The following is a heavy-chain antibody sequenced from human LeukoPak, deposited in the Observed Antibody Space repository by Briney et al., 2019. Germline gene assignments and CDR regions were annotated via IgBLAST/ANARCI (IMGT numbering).Heavy chain of an antibody. CDR2: ISYDGSNK. CDR1: GFTFSSYA. Sequence: PGGSLRLSCAASGFTFSSYAMHWVRQAPGKGLEWVAVISYDGSNKHYADSVKGRFTISRDNSKNTLYLQMNSLRAEDTAVYYCARDLVRYSYGYGGDAFDIWGQGTMVTVSS. D-gene: IGHD5-18*01. V-gene: IGHV3-30*04. J-gene: IGHJ3*02. CDR3: ARDLVRYSYGYGGDAFDI.